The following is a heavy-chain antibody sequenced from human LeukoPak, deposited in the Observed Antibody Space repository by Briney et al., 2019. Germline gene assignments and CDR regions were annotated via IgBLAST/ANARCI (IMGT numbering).Heavy chain of an antibody. CDR1: GGSISSYY. J-gene: IGHJ6*02. V-gene: IGHV4-59*01. CDR3: ARDLSAGSYYYYGMDV. Sequence: NPSETLSLTCTVSGGSISSYYWSWIRQPPGKGLEWIGYIYYSGSTNYNPSLKSRVTISVDTSKNQFSLKLSSVTAADTAVYYCARDLSAGSYYYYGMDVWGQGTTVTVSS. CDR2: IYYSGST.